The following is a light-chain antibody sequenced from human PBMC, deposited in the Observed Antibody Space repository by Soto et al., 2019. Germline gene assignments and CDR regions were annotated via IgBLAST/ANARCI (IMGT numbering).Light chain of an antibody. Sequence: EIVLTQSPGTLSLSPGERATLSCRASQSIPNDYLAWYQQSTCQAPRLLNYLASNRAAGIPDRISGSGSGADFTLTIIRLEPEDFAVYHCQQYGSSPWTLGQGNKVDIK. CDR2: LAS. CDR3: QQYGSSPWT. V-gene: IGKV3-20*01. J-gene: IGKJ1*01. CDR1: QSIPNDY.